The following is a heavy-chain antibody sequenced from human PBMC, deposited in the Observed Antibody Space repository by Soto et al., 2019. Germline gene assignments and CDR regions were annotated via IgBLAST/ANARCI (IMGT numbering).Heavy chain of an antibody. Sequence: QVQLVQSGAEVKKPGASVKVSCKASGYTFTSYGISWVRQAPGQGLEWMGWISAYSGNTNYAQKLQGRVTMTTDTSTSTAYMELRSLRSDDTAVYYCARDRVPGGWSLNWFDPWGQGTLVTVSS. CDR3: ARDRVPGGWSLNWFDP. CDR2: ISAYSGNT. CDR1: GYTFTSYG. V-gene: IGHV1-18*01. J-gene: IGHJ5*02. D-gene: IGHD6-19*01.